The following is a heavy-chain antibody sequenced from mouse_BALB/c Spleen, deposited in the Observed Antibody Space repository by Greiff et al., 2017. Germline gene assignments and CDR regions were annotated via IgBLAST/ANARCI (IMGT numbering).Heavy chain of an antibody. Sequence: EVKVVESGGGLVKLGGSLKLSCAASGFTFSSYYMSWVRQTPEKRLELVAAINSNGGSTYYPDTVKGRFTISRDNAKNTLYLQMSSLKSEDTALYYCARGENYYGSSYYAMDYWGQGTSVTVSS. V-gene: IGHV5-6-2*01. J-gene: IGHJ4*01. D-gene: IGHD1-1*01. CDR1: GFTFSSYY. CDR2: INSNGGST. CDR3: ARGENYYGSSYYAMDY.